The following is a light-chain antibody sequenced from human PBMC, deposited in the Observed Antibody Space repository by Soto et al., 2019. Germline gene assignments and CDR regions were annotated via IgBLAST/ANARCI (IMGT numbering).Light chain of an antibody. CDR1: SSDVGGYNY. V-gene: IGLV2-11*01. CDR2: DVR. J-gene: IGLJ1*01. Sequence: QSVLTQPRSVSGSPGQSVTISCTGTSSDVGGYNYVSWYQQHPGKAPKLMISDVRKRPSGVPDRFSGSKSGNTASLTISGLQAEDEADYYCCSYAGSFLKVFGTGTKLTVL. CDR3: CSYAGSFLKV.